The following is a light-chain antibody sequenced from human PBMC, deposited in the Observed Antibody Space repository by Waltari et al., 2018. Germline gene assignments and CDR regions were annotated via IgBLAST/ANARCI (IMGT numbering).Light chain of an antibody. J-gene: IGLJ3*02. V-gene: IGLV2-23*02. CDR2: EVI. CDR1: SSNVGVYNL. Sequence: QSALTQPASVSGSPGQSITISCTGTSSNVGVYNLVSWYQQHPDKAPKPLVYEVIERPSGVSSRFSGSKSGNTASLTISGLQAEDEADYYCCSYAGRNIWVFGGGTKVTVL. CDR3: CSYAGRNIWV.